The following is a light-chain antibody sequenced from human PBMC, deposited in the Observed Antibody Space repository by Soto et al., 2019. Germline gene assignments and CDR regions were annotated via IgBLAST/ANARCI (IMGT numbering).Light chain of an antibody. J-gene: IGKJ1*01. V-gene: IGKV3-15*01. CDR1: QSVSSN. CDR3: HQYKNGPPGT. CDR2: GAS. Sequence: EIVMTQSPATLSVSPGERATLSCRASQSVSSNLAWYQQKPGQAPRLLIYGASTRATGIPARFSGSGSGTEFTLPIGSLQSEDFAVYYCHQYKNGPPGTFGQGTKGEIK.